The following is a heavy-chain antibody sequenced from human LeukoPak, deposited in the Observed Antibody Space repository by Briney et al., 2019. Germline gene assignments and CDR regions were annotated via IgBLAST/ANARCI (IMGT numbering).Heavy chain of an antibody. CDR3: ARSSGSYRPFDS. CDR1: GFTFSSYT. Sequence: QTGGSLRLSCAASGFTFSSYTMNWVRQAPGKGLEWISHISHTFDIKYADSVKGRFTISRDNAKNSQYLQMTSLRAQDTGIYYCARSSGSYRPFDSWGQGTLVIVSS. CDR2: ISHTFDI. J-gene: IGHJ4*02. V-gene: IGHV3-48*04. D-gene: IGHD3-22*01.